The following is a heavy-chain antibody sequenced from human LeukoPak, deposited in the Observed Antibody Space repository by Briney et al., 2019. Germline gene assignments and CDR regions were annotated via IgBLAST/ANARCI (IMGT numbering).Heavy chain of an antibody. D-gene: IGHD2-2*01. CDR3: ARHTCSSTSCYPGYYYYYMDV. CDR2: IYTSGST. J-gene: IGHJ6*03. Sequence: SETLSLTCTVSGGSISSYYWSWIQQPPGKGLEWIGYIYTSGSTNYNPSLKSRVTISVDTSKNQFSLKLSSVTAADTAVYYCARHTCSSTSCYPGYYYYYMDVWGKGTTVTVSS. V-gene: IGHV4-4*09. CDR1: GGSISSYY.